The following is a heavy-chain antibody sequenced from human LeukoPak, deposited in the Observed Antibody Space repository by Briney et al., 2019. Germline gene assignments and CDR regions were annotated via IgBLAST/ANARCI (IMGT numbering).Heavy chain of an antibody. CDR3: ARRRDDSSGYYPRDAFDI. CDR1: GYSISSGYY. V-gene: IGHV4-38-2*02. D-gene: IGHD3-22*01. Sequence: SETLSLTCTVSGYSISSGYYWGWSRQPPGKGLEWIGSIYHSGSTYYNPSLKSRVTISVDTSKNQFSLKLSSVTAADTAVYYCARRRDDSSGYYPRDAFDIWGQGTMVTVSS. CDR2: IYHSGST. J-gene: IGHJ3*02.